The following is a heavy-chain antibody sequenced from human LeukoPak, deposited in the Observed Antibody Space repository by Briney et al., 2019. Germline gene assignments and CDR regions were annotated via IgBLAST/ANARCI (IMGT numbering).Heavy chain of an antibody. D-gene: IGHD3-22*01. V-gene: IGHV3-7*01. J-gene: IGHJ4*02. Sequence: PGGSLRLSCAASGFTFSSYWMSWVRQAPGKGLEWVANIKQDGSEKNYVDSVTGRFNISRDNAKNSLYLQMNSLRADETAVYYCARDFYDSCGYDGWGQGTLVTVCS. CDR1: GFTFSSYW. CDR3: ARDFYDSCGYDG. CDR2: IKQDGSEK.